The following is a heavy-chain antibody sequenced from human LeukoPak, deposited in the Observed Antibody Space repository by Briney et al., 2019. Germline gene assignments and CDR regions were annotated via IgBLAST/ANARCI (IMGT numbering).Heavy chain of an antibody. D-gene: IGHD6-19*01. CDR3: ARGKLVAGTLNWFDP. J-gene: IGHJ5*02. CDR2: IIPILGIA. V-gene: IGHV1-69*04. CDR1: GGTFTNYA. Sequence: SVKVSCKASGGTFTNYAISWVRQAPGQGLEWMGRIIPILGIANYAQKFQGRVTITADKSTSTAYMELSSLRSEDTAVYYCARGKLVAGTLNWFDPWGQGTLVTVSS.